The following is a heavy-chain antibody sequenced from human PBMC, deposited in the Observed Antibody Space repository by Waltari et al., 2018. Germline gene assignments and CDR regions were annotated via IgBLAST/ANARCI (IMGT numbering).Heavy chain of an antibody. Sequence: QVQLVQSGAEVKKPGDSVKVSCKASGYIFIDHYIHWIRQAPGQGPEWVGRINHKSGVTKYAQNFQGRVTMTRDTSVNTAYMQLTSLTSDDTALFYCAREVVRTTMADPWGQGTLVTVSS. CDR1: GYIFIDHY. D-gene: IGHD1-1*01. J-gene: IGHJ5*02. CDR2: INHKSGVT. CDR3: AREVVRTTMADP. V-gene: IGHV1-2*06.